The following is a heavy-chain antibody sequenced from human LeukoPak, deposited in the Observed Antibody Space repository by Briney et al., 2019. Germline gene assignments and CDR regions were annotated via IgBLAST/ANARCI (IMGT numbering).Heavy chain of an antibody. D-gene: IGHD6-13*01. J-gene: IGHJ5*02. V-gene: IGHV4-4*07. CDR2: IYTSAST. CDR3: ARDRYGGIAAVGFDP. CDR1: GGSISSYY. Sequence: SETLSLTCTVSGGSISSYYWSWIRQPAGKGLEWIGRIYTSASTNYNPSLKSRVTMSVDTSKNQFSLKLSSVTAADTAVYYCARDRYGGIAAVGFDPWGQGTLVTVSS.